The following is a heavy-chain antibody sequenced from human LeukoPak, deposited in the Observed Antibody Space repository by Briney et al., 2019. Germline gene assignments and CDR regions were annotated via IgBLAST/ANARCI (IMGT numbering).Heavy chain of an antibody. Sequence: SETLSLTCAVYGGSFSGYYWSWIRQPPGKGLEWIGEINHSGSTNYNPSLKSRVTISVDTSKNQFSLKLSSVTATDTAVYYCASRSSSWYVAEGWGQGTLVTVSS. D-gene: IGHD6-13*01. CDR2: INHSGST. J-gene: IGHJ4*02. CDR1: GGSFSGYY. V-gene: IGHV4-34*01. CDR3: ASRSSSWYVAEG.